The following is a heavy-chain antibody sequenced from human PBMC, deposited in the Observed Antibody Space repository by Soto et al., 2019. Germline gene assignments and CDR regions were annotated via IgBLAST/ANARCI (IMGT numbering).Heavy chain of an antibody. Sequence: EVQLVQYGAEVKKLGESLKMSCKGSGYSFTSYWIGWVRQMPGKGLEWMGIIYPGGSDTRYSPSFQGQVTISADKSISTPYLQWSSLKASDTAMYYCARQLGGAIVATIQGVDYWGQGTLVTVSS. D-gene: IGHD5-12*01. J-gene: IGHJ4*02. CDR3: ARQLGGAIVATIQGVDY. CDR2: IYPGGSDT. V-gene: IGHV5-51*01. CDR1: GYSFTSYW.